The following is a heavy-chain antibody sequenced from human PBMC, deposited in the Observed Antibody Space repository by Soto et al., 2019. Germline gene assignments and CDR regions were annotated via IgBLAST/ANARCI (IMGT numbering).Heavy chain of an antibody. CDR2: IGTVDNT. V-gene: IGHV3-23*01. J-gene: IGHJ4*02. CDR3: ARTDGLDY. Sequence: EVQLLESGGGLVQPGGSLRLSCAASGFTFSNYAMSWVRQAPGKGLEWVSAIGTVDNTDDADSVRGRFTISRDNSKNTVYLQMNSLRAEDTAVYYCARTDGLDYWGRGSLVTVSS. CDR1: GFTFSNYA.